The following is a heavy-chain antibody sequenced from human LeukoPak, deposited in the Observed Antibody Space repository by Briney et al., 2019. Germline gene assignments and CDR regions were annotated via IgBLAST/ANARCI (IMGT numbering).Heavy chain of an antibody. CDR2: INSDGSST. CDR1: GFTFSSYW. J-gene: IGHJ4*02. D-gene: IGHD3-22*01. Sequence: PGGSLRLSCAASGFTFSSYWMHWVRQAPGKGLVWVSRINSDGSSTSYADSGKGRFTISRDNAKNTLYLQMNSLRAEDTAVYYCAREPAPLYYYDSSGSQGGYWGQGTLVTVSS. CDR3: AREPAPLYYYDSSGSQGGY. V-gene: IGHV3-74*01.